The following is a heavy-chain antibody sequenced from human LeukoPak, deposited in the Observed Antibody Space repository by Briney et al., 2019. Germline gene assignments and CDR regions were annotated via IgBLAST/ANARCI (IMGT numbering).Heavy chain of an antibody. CDR2: ISSSGNII. J-gene: IGHJ4*02. Sequence: GGSLRLSCAASGFTFSDYYMRWIRQAPGKGLEWVSYISSSGNIIYYADSVKGRFTISRDNAKNSLYLQMNSLRAEDTAVYYCARVTLGTYYFDYWGQGTLVTVSS. D-gene: IGHD3-16*01. V-gene: IGHV3-11*04. CDR1: GFTFSDYY. CDR3: ARVTLGTYYFDY.